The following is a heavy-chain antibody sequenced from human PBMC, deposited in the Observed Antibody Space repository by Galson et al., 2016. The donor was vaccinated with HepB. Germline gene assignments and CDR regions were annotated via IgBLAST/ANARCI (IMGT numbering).Heavy chain of an antibody. J-gene: IGHJ4*02. Sequence: SLRLSCAASGFTFSNYNMNWVRQTPGKGLEWISSISGSSNGAFIYYAASVRGRFTISRDNAKNSLYLQMNSLRDEDTAVYYCASNKEAPYSTRWYEPSDYWGQGTLVTVSS. CDR2: ISGSSNGAFI. CDR1: GFTFSNYN. V-gene: IGHV3-21*01. CDR3: ASNKEAPYSTRWYEPSDY. D-gene: IGHD6-13*01.